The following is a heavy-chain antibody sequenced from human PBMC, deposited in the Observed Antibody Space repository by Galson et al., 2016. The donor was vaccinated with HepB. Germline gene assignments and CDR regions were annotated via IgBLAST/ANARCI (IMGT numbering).Heavy chain of an antibody. CDR3: TRAEYYYDRSGYYQRGYGLDV. V-gene: IGHV3-49*03. CDR1: GFTFGDYV. CDR2: IKSKAYGATT. D-gene: IGHD3-22*01. Sequence: SLRLSCAASGFTFGDYVMYWFRQAPGKGLEWVGFIKSKAYGATTEYAASVKGRFTISRDDSKSIAYLQMNSLKTEGTAVYYCTRAEYYYDRSGYYQRGYGLDVWGQGTTVTVSS. J-gene: IGHJ6*02.